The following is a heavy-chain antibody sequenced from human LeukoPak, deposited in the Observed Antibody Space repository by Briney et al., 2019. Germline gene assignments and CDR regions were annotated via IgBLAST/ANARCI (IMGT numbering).Heavy chain of an antibody. D-gene: IGHD3-10*01. J-gene: IGHJ4*02. V-gene: IGHV4-34*01. CDR3: ARLVGYMVRGVIYGYYFDY. Sequence: SETLSLTCAVYGGSFSGSYWSWIRRPPGKGLEWIGEINHSGSTNYNPSLKSRVTISVDTSKNQFSLKLSSVTAADAAVYYCARLVGYMVRGVIYGYYFDYWGQGTLVTVSS. CDR2: INHSGST. CDR1: GGSFSGSY.